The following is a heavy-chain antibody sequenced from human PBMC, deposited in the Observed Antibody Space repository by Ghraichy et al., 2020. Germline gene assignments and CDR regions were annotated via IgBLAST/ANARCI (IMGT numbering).Heavy chain of an antibody. CDR3: SKSLYYGSGSPELDY. V-gene: IGHV3-23*01. D-gene: IGHD3-10*01. Sequence: GGSLRLSCAASGFSFSSYAMSWVRQPPGKGLEWVSAISGSGGSTYYADSVKGRFTISRDNSKNTRYLQMISLRAEDTAVYYCSKSLYYGSGSPELDYWGHGTLLTVSS. CDR1: GFSFSSYA. CDR2: ISGSGGST. J-gene: IGHJ4*01.